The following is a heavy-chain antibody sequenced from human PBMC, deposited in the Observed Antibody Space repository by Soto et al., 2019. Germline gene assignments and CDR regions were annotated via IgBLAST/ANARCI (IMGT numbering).Heavy chain of an antibody. CDR3: AREEPRHIDY. Sequence: ASVKGSCKASGYTFTSYAMHWVRQAPGQRLEWMGWINAGNGNTKYSQKFQGRVTMTRDTSTSTVYMELSSLRSEDTAVYYCAREEPRHIDYSSQGTLVIGSA. CDR1: GYTFTSYA. V-gene: IGHV1-3*01. CDR2: INAGNGNT. D-gene: IGHD1-1*01. J-gene: IGHJ4*02.